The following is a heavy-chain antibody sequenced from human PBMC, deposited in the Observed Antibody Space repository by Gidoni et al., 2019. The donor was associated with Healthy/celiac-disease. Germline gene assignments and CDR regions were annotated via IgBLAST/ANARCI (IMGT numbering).Heavy chain of an antibody. CDR1: GGSFSGYY. D-gene: IGHD6-19*01. Sequence: QVQLQQWGAGLLQPSDTLSLTCAFYGGSFSGYYWSWIRQPPGTGLEWIGEINHSGSTNYNPSLKSRVTIAVDTSKNQFSLKLSSVTAADTAVYYCAREGSSGWLFDYWGQGTLVTVSS. V-gene: IGHV4-34*01. CDR2: INHSGST. J-gene: IGHJ4*02. CDR3: AREGSSGWLFDY.